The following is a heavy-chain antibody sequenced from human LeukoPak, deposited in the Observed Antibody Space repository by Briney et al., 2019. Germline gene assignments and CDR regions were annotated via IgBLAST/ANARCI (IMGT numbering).Heavy chain of an antibody. CDR3: ARRESFMLPPDY. CDR1: GYSFTSYW. Sequence: GDSLKISCKGSGYSFTSYWIGWVRQMPGKGLEWMGIIYPGDSDTRYSPSFQGQVTISADESTSGAYLQWSSLKSSDTAVYYCARRESFMLPPDYWGQGTLVTVPS. J-gene: IGHJ4*02. CDR2: IYPGDSDT. D-gene: IGHD2-8*01. V-gene: IGHV5-51*01.